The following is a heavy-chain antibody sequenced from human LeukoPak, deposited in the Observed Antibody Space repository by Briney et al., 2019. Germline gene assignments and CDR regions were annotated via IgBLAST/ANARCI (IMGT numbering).Heavy chain of an antibody. CDR3: ARVELVEGMWYFDY. D-gene: IGHD1-26*01. CDR1: GYTFTGYY. V-gene: IGHV1-18*04. J-gene: IGHJ4*02. Sequence: ASVKVSCKASGYTFTGYYMHWVRQAPGQGLEWMGWISAYNGNTNYAQKLQGRVTMTTDTSTSTAYMELRSLRSDDTAVYYCARVELVEGMWYFDYWGQGTLVTVSS. CDR2: ISAYNGNT.